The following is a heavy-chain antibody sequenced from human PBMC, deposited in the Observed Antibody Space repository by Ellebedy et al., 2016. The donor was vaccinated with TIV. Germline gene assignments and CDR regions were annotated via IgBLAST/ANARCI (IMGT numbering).Heavy chain of an antibody. Sequence: GESLKISCGASGFTFSSFAMSWLRQTPGKGLEWISTVTGDSASTHYADSVKGRFAVSRDNSRNTLYLQMDSLRADDTAIYYCAKDPRGDFWSGYYVYYYYGMDVWGQGTTVTVSS. J-gene: IGHJ6*02. CDR2: VTGDSAST. V-gene: IGHV3-23*01. D-gene: IGHD3-3*01. CDR1: GFTFSSFA. CDR3: AKDPRGDFWSGYYVYYYYGMDV.